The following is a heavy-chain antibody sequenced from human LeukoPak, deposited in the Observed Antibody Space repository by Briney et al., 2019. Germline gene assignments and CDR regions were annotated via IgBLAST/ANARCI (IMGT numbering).Heavy chain of an antibody. CDR3: ATTRKVVYYYGMDV. V-gene: IGHV4-59*08. Sequence: PSETLSLTCTVSGGSISSYYWSWIRQPPGKGLEWIGYIYYSGSTNYNPSLKSRVTISVDTSKNQFSLKLSSVTAADTAVYYCATTRKVVYYYGMDVWGQGTTVTVSS. CDR2: IYYSGST. D-gene: IGHD2/OR15-2a*01. CDR1: GGSISSYY. J-gene: IGHJ6*02.